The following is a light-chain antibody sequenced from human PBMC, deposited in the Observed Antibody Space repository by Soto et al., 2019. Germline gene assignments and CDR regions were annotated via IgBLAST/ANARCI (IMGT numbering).Light chain of an antibody. CDR2: DAS. CDR3: QQYNSAYT. V-gene: IGKV1-5*01. CDR1: QSVSNW. Sequence: DIQMTQSPSTLSAFVGDRVTITCRASQSVSNWLAWYQQKPGKAPNLLIYDASILEAGVPSRFSGSGSGTEFTLTINSLQPDDFATYYCQQYNSAYTFGQGTKLEIK. J-gene: IGKJ2*01.